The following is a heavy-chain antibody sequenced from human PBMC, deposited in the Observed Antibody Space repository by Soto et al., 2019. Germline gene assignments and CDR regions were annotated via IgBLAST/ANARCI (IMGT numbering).Heavy chain of an antibody. Sequence: EVQLVESGGGLAQPGGSLRLSCAASGFTFSSYGMNWVRQAPGKGLEWVSYISTGSASIYYADSVKGRFTISRDNAKNSLFLQMNSLRDGDTAVYYCASDSASYSSSSGSYWYLDLWGRGTLVTVSS. J-gene: IGHJ2*01. CDR1: GFTFSSYG. D-gene: IGHD6-6*01. CDR3: ASDSASYSSSSGSYWYLDL. CDR2: ISTGSASI. V-gene: IGHV3-48*02.